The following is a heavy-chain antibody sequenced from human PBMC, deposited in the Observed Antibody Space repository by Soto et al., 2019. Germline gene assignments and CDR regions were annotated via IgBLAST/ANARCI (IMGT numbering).Heavy chain of an antibody. CDR2: ISWNSGTI. Sequence: EVQVVESGGGLVQPGRSLRLSCAASGFSFDDYAMHWVRQAPGKGLEWVSGISWNSGTIGYADSVKGRFTISRDNAKNSMYLPMNSLRAEATALYYCAKSTGGTANGMGVWGQGTTVTVSS. CDR3: AKSTGGTANGMGV. D-gene: IGHD2-8*02. CDR1: GFSFDDYA. J-gene: IGHJ6*02. V-gene: IGHV3-9*01.